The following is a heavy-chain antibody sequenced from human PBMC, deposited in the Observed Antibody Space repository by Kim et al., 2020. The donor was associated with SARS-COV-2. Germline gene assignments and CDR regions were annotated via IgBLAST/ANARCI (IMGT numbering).Heavy chain of an antibody. J-gene: IGHJ4*02. D-gene: IGHD3-3*01. CDR3: ARHSRYPIFGVVNAPGYFDL. CDR2: IYYSGST. V-gene: IGHV4-59*01. CDR1: GGSISNYY. Sequence: SETLSLTCAVSGGSISNYYWSWIRQPPGKGLEWIGYIYYSGSTNYNPSLKSRVTISVDTSKKQFSLKLSSVTAADTAVYYCARHSRYPIFGVVNAPGYFDLWGQGTLVTVSS.